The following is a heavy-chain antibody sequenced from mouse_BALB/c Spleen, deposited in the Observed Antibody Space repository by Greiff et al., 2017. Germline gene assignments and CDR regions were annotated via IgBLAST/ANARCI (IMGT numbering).Heavy chain of an antibody. D-gene: IGHD1-1*01. J-gene: IGHJ3*01. CDR3: TREDYDGSSYFAY. Sequence: EVKLVESGGGLVKPGGSLKLSCAASGFTFSSYTMSWVRQTPEKRLEWVATISSGGSYTYYPDSVKGRFTISRDNAKNTLYLQMSSLKSEDTAMYYCTREDYDGSSYFAYWGQGTLVTVSA. CDR2: ISSGGSYT. V-gene: IGHV5-6-4*01. CDR1: GFTFSSYT.